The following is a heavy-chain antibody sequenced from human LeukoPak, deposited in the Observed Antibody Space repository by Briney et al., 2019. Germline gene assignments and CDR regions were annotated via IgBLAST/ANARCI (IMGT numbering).Heavy chain of an antibody. D-gene: IGHD3-3*01. CDR1: GGSISNYY. Sequence: SETLSLTCTVSGGSISNYYWSWIRQPPGKGLGWIGYTYNSGSTNYNPSLQSRVTISVDTSKNQFSLKLSSVTAADTAVYYCARNPRSGYYPHYHYYGMDVWGQGTTVTVSS. J-gene: IGHJ6*02. CDR3: ARNPRSGYYPHYHYYGMDV. CDR2: TYNSGST. V-gene: IGHV4-59*01.